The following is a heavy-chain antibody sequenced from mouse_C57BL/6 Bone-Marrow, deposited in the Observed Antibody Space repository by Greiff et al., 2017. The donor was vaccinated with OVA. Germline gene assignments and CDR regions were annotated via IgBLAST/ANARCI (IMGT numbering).Heavy chain of an antibody. J-gene: IGHJ2*01. V-gene: IGHV1-42*01. Sequence: EVKLMESGPELVKPGASVKISCKASGYSFTGYYMNWVKQSPEKSLEWIGEINPSTGGTTYNQKFKAKATLTVDKSSSTAYMQLKSLTSEDSAVYYGASQLRGGYFDYWGQGTTLTVSS. CDR1: GYSFTGYY. CDR3: ASQLRGGYFDY. D-gene: IGHD1-1*01. CDR2: INPSTGGT.